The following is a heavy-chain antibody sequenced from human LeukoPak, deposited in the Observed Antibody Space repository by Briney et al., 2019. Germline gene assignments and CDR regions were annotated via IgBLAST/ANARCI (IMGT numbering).Heavy chain of an antibody. J-gene: IGHJ4*02. V-gene: IGHV1-58*02. CDR1: GFTFTSSA. D-gene: IGHD1-26*01. Sequence: ASVKVSCKASGFTFTSSAMQWVRQARGQRLEWIGWIVVGSGNTNYAQKFQERVTITRDMSTSTAYMELSSLRSEDTAVYYCAAVNSWWELEYYFDYWGQGTLVTVSS. CDR2: IVVGSGNT. CDR3: AAVNSWWELEYYFDY.